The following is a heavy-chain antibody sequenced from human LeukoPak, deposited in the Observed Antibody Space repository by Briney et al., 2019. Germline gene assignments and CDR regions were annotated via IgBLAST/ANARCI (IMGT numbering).Heavy chain of an antibody. CDR1: GFAVSSNY. J-gene: IGHJ6*03. D-gene: IGHD5-18*01. Sequence: GGSLRLSCAASGFAVSSNYMTWVRQAPGKGLEWVSFIHSDDDTRHADSVKVRFTMSRDNSQNMVYLQMSSLRVEDTAVYYCARAHQVWESKEYYYYYYMDVWGKGTTVTVSS. CDR2: IHSDDDT. V-gene: IGHV3-53*01. CDR3: ARAHQVWESKEYYYYYYMDV.